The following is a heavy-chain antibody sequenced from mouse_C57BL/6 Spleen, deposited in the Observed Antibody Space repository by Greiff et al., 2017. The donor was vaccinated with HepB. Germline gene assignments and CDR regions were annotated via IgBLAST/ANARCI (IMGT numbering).Heavy chain of an antibody. CDR2: IYPSDSET. CDR1: GYTFTSYW. V-gene: IGHV1-61*01. CDR3: AREERGYFDV. Sequence: QVQLQQPGAELVRPGSSVKLSCKASGYTFTSYWMDWVKQRPGQGLEWIGNIYPSDSETHYNQKFKDKATLTVDKSSSTAYMQLSSLTSEDSAVYYCAREERGYFDVWGTGTTVTVSS. J-gene: IGHJ1*03.